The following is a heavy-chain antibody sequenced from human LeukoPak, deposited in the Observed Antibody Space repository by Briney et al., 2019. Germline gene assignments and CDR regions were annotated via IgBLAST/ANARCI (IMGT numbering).Heavy chain of an antibody. J-gene: IGHJ5*02. V-gene: IGHV4-39*07. CDR2: MYYTGTT. D-gene: IGHD5-12*01. Sequence: PSETLSLTCSVSGGSIRSLGYSWGWIRQPPGKGLGWIASMYYTGTTYYNPSLKSRVTMSVDTSKNQFSLNLTSVTAADTAVFYCARSVSAYAGRGWFDPWGQGTLVTVSS. CDR1: GGSIRSLGYS. CDR3: ARSVSAYAGRGWFDP.